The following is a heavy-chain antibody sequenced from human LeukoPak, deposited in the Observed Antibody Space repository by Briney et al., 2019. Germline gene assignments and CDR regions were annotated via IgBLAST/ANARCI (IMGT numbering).Heavy chain of an antibody. CDR3: ARGLWYYDSSGYLLG. CDR2: IRFDGSNT. J-gene: IGHJ4*02. D-gene: IGHD3-22*01. Sequence: PGGSLRLSCAASGFTFSSYGMHWVRQAPGKGLEWVAFIRFDGSNTYYADSVKGRFTISRDNSKNTLYLQMNSLRAEDTAVYYCARGLWYYDSSGYLLGWGQGTLVTVSS. CDR1: GFTFSSYG. V-gene: IGHV3-30*02.